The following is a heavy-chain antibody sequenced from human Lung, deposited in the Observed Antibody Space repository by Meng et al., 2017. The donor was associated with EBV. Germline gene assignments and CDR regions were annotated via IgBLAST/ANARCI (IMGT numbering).Heavy chain of an antibody. V-gene: IGHV6-1*01. CDR2: TYYRSKWYN. Sequence: VQLHQSRPRRVKPPPPLSPTCVISGDSVSSSSAAWTWIRQSPSRGLEWLGRTYYRSKWYNDYAVFVKSRITINPDTSKNQFSLQLNSVTPEDTAVHYCARGATSVFDLWGRGTLVTVSS. CDR1: GDSVSSSSAA. J-gene: IGHJ2*01. CDR3: ARGATSVFDL.